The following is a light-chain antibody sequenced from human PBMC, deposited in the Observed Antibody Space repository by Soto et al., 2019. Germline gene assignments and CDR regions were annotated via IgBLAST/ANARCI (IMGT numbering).Light chain of an antibody. Sequence: NFMLTQPHSVSESPGKTVTISCTRSSGSIASSYVQWYQLRPGSSPTTVIYEDDQRTAGVPDRFSGSVDTSSNSASLTISRLHTEDEADYFCQSYDTSLLIFGGGTKLTVL. V-gene: IGLV6-57*01. CDR3: QSYDTSLLI. CDR2: EDD. J-gene: IGLJ2*01. CDR1: SGSIASSY.